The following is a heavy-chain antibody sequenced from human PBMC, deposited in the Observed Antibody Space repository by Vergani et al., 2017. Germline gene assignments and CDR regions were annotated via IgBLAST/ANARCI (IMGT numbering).Heavy chain of an antibody. Sequence: QVQLVQSGAEVKKPGASVKVSCKASGYTFTGYYMHWVRQAPGQGLEWMGWINPNSGGTNYAQKFQGRVTMTRDTSMSTAYMELSRLRSDDTAVYYWARDIVATIIPSYYGMDVWGQGTTVTVSS. CDR3: ARDIVATIIPSYYGMDV. CDR2: INPNSGGT. J-gene: IGHJ6*02. V-gene: IGHV1-2*02. D-gene: IGHD5-12*01. CDR1: GYTFTGYY.